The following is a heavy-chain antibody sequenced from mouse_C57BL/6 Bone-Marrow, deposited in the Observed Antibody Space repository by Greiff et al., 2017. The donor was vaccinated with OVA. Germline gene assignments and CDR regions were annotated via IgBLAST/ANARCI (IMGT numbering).Heavy chain of an antibody. CDR2: IYPRSGNT. CDR1: GYTFTSYG. CDR3: ARSGDGYPYYFDY. D-gene: IGHD2-3*01. Sequence: QVQLQQSGAELARPGASVKLSCKASGYTFTSYGISWVKQRPGQGLEWIGEIYPRSGNTYYNEKFKGKATLTADKSSSTAYMELRSLTSEDSAVYFCARSGDGYPYYFDYWGQGTTLTVSS. V-gene: IGHV1-81*01. J-gene: IGHJ2*01.